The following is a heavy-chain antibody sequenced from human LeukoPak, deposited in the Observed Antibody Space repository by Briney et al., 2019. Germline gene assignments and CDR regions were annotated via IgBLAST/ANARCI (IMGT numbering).Heavy chain of an antibody. Sequence: ASVKVSCKASGYTFTSYYMLWVRQAPGQGLEWMGIINPSGGSTSYAQKFRGRVTITADESTSTAYMELSSLRSEDTAVYYCAVDRLGYCSSTSCYLFDYWGQGTLVTVSS. J-gene: IGHJ4*02. D-gene: IGHD2-2*01. CDR1: GYTFTSYY. CDR2: INPSGGST. CDR3: AVDRLGYCSSTSCYLFDY. V-gene: IGHV1-46*01.